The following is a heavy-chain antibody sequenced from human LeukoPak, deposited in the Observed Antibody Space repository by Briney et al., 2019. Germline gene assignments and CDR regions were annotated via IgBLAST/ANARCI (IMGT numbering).Heavy chain of an antibody. D-gene: IGHD3-9*01. CDR1: GFTFSNYW. CDR3: VRDWDHFDFDS. Sequence: GGSLRLSCAASGFTFSNYWMHWVRQAPGKGLVWVSRIKGDGSHTIYADSVKGRFTISRDNAKNALYLQMRSLRAEDTAVYYCVRDWDHFDFDSWGQGTLVTVSS. CDR2: IKGDGSHT. V-gene: IGHV3-74*01. J-gene: IGHJ5*01.